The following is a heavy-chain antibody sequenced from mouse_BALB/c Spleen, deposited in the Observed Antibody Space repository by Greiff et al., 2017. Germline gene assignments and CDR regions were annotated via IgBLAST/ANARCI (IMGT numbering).Heavy chain of an antibody. CDR2: IYPGNVNT. J-gene: IGHJ4*01. V-gene: IGHV1S56*01. CDR1: GYTFTSYY. Sequence: QVQLQQSGPELVKPGASVRISCKASGYTFTSYYIHWVKQRPGQGLEWIGWIYPGNVNTKYNEKFKGKATLTADKSSSTAYMQLSSLTSEDSAVYFCARPTTPHAMDYWGQGTSVTVSS. CDR3: ARPTTPHAMDY. D-gene: IGHD1-1*01.